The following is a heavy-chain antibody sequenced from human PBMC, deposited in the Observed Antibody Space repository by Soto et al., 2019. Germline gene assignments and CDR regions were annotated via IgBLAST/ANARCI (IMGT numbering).Heavy chain of an antibody. Sequence: ASVKVSCKASGYTFTGYYMHWVRQAPGQGLEWMGWINPNSGGTNYAQKFQGWVTMTRDTSISTAYMELSRLRSDDTAVYYCARDRYSGYEPGDFDYWGQGTLVPVSS. CDR1: GYTFTGYY. V-gene: IGHV1-2*04. D-gene: IGHD5-12*01. CDR2: INPNSGGT. J-gene: IGHJ4*02. CDR3: ARDRYSGYEPGDFDY.